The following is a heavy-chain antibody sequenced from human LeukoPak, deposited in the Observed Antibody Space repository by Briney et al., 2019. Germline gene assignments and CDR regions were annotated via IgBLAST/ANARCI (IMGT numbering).Heavy chain of an antibody. CDR1: GYSFTSYW. Sequence: GESLKISCKGSGYSFTSYWIGWVRPMPGKGLEWMGIIYPGDSDTRYSPSFQGQVTISADKSISTAYLQWSSLKASDTAMYYCARRSDSSGYKTDAFDIWGQGTMVTVSS. V-gene: IGHV5-51*01. CDR2: IYPGDSDT. D-gene: IGHD3-22*01. J-gene: IGHJ3*02. CDR3: ARRSDSSGYKTDAFDI.